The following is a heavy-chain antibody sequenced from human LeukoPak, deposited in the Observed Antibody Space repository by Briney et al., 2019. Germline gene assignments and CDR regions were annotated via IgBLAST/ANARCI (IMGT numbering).Heavy chain of an antibody. CDR3: AKEGGPWYYYDSSGYFN. Sequence: PGGSLRLSCAASGFTFDDYAMHWVRQAPGKGLEWVSGISWNSGSIGYADSVKGRFTISRDNAKNSLYLQMNSLRAEDTALYYCAKEGGPWYYYDSSGYFNWGQGTLVTVSS. D-gene: IGHD3-22*01. J-gene: IGHJ4*02. CDR2: ISWNSGSI. CDR1: GFTFDDYA. V-gene: IGHV3-9*01.